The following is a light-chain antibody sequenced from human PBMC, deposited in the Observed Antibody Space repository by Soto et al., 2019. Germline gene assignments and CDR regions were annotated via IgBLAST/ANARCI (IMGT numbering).Light chain of an antibody. J-gene: IGLJ3*02. CDR1: ISDVGSYNY. Sequence: QSVLTQPASVSGSPGQSITISCTGTISDVGSYNYVSWYQQHPGKAPKLMIYDVSKRPSGVPDRFSGSKSGNTASLTISGLQAEDEADYYCLLSHGRARVFGGGTQLTVL. V-gene: IGLV2-14*01. CDR2: DVS. CDR3: LLSHGRARV.